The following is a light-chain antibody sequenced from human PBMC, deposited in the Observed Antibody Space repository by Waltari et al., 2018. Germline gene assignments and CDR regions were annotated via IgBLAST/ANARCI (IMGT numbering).Light chain of an antibody. Sequence: EIVMTQSPLSLPVTPGEPASISCRSSQSLRHLNGYNYLDWYLQKPGQSPKLLFSLGSSRASGVPGRFSGSGSGTDFTLLISRVEADDVGVYYCMQARQTPFTFGQGTKLEI. CDR2: LGS. V-gene: IGKV2-28*01. CDR1: QSLRHLNGYNY. CDR3: MQARQTPFT. J-gene: IGKJ2*01.